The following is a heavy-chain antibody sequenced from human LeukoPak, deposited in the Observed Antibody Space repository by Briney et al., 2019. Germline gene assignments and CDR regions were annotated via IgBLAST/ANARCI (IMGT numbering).Heavy chain of an antibody. Sequence: SETLSLTCAVYGGSFQSFYWTWVRQFPGRGLEWIGEIDHIGRTKYNPSLKSRLNISIDRSKNQFSLRLASVTAADTAVYFCARPVDCSSTICTGPMDVWGRGTTVTVSS. CDR1: GGSFQSFY. CDR3: ARPVDCSSTICTGPMDV. V-gene: IGHV4-34*01. CDR2: IDHIGRT. J-gene: IGHJ6*03. D-gene: IGHD2-2*01.